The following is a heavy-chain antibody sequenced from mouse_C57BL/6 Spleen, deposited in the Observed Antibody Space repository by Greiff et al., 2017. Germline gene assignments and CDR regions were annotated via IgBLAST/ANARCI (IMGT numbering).Heavy chain of an antibody. CDR3: ARLYGWYFDV. CDR2: IYPSDSFT. CDR1: GYTFTSYW. D-gene: IGHD1-1*01. J-gene: IGHJ1*03. Sequence: VQLQQPGAELVMPGASVKLSCKASGYTFTSYWMPWVKQRPGQGLEWIVEIYPSDSFTNSHHTFTGKSTLTVDKSSSTAYMQLSSLTSEDSSVYNCARLYGWYFDVWGTGTTVTVSS. V-gene: IGHV1-69*01.